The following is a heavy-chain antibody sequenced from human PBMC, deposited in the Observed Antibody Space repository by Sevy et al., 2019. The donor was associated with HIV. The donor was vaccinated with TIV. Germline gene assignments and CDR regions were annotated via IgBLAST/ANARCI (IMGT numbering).Heavy chain of an antibody. CDR2: MSPNTGAT. CDR1: GYTFTTYD. D-gene: IGHD3-3*01. Sequence: ASVKVSCAAFGYTFTTYDINWVRQAPGQGLEWMGWMSPNTGATGFAQKFQGRVTLTRNKSITTAYMELSSLTYEDTDIYYCARGGNGDFWSYVYYYYGMDVWGQGTTVTVSS. V-gene: IGHV1-8*01. J-gene: IGHJ6*02. CDR3: ARGGNGDFWSYVYYYYGMDV.